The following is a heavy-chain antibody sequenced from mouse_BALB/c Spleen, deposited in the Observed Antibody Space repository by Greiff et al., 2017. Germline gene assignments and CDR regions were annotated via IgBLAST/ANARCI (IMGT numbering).Heavy chain of an antibody. CDR1: GYTFTSYW. Sequence: EVQLQQSGTVLARPGASVKMSCKASGYTFTSYWMHWVNQRPGQGLEWIGAIYPGNSDTSYNQKFKGKAKLTAVTSTSTAYMELSSLTNEDSAVYYCTRFYYGSSYWYFDVWGAGTTVTVSS. CDR2: IYPGNSDT. D-gene: IGHD1-1*01. J-gene: IGHJ1*01. V-gene: IGHV1-5*01. CDR3: TRFYYGSSYWYFDV.